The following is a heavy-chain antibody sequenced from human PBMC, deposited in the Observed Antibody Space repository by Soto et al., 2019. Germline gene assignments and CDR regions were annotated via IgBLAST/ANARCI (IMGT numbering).Heavy chain of an antibody. CDR3: ATPNLEWFFLDFDN. J-gene: IGHJ4*02. Sequence: ASVKVSCKASGYTFTSYGISWVRQAPGQGLEWMGWISAYNGNTNYAQKLQGRVTMTTDTSTSTAYMELRSLRSDDTAVYYCATPNLEWFFLDFDNWGQGTLVTVSS. D-gene: IGHD3-3*01. CDR2: ISAYNGNT. CDR1: GYTFTSYG. V-gene: IGHV1-18*01.